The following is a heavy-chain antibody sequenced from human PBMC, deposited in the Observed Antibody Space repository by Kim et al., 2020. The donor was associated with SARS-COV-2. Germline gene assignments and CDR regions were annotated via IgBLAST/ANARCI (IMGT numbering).Heavy chain of an antibody. V-gene: IGHV3-23*01. Sequence: GGSLRLSCAASGFTFSSYAMSWVRQAPGKGLEWVSAISGSGGSTYYADSVKGRFTISRDNSKNTLYLQMNSLRAEDTAVYYCAKASITIFGVVISHYYYYYMDVWGKGTTLTGSS. J-gene: IGHJ6*03. CDR3: AKASITIFGVVISHYYYYYMDV. CDR2: ISGSGGST. CDR1: GFTFSSYA. D-gene: IGHD3-3*01.